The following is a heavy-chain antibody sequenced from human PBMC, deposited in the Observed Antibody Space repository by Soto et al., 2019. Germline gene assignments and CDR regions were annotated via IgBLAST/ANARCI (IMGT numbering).Heavy chain of an antibody. CDR3: ARDRMYSSSWYNVPHAFDI. CDR1: GFTYSTFG. CDR2: IAADGLAQ. J-gene: IGHJ3*02. V-gene: IGHV3-30*03. D-gene: IGHD6-13*01. Sequence: QVQLVESGGGVVQPGRSLRLSCAASGFTYSTFGMHWVRQAPGKGLEWVAVIAADGLAQYYADSVKGRFTISRDNSENTLFLQMNNLGAEDTAVYYCARDRMYSSSWYNVPHAFDIWGQGTMVTVSS.